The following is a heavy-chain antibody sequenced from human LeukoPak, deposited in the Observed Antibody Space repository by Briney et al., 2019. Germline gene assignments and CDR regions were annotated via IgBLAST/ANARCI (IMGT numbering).Heavy chain of an antibody. CDR3: ARARANSMTESDWFDP. Sequence: YPSQTLPLTCTVSGGSISSGDYYWSWLRQPPGKGLEWIGYIYYSGSTYYNPSLKSRVTISVDTSKNQFSLKLSSVTAADTAVYYCARARANSMTESDWFDPWGQGTLVTVSS. V-gene: IGHV4-30-4*01. D-gene: IGHD2/OR15-2a*01. CDR2: IYYSGST. CDR1: GGSISSGDYY. J-gene: IGHJ5*02.